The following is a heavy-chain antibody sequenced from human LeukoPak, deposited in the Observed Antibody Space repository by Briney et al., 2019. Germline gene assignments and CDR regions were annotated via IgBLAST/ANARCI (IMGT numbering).Heavy chain of an antibody. J-gene: IGHJ4*02. CDR2: IKSKTDGGTT. CDR1: GFTFSNAW. V-gene: IGHV3-15*01. CDR3: ARFDSSGYYFDY. D-gene: IGHD3-22*01. Sequence: PGGSLRLSCAASGFTFSNAWMSWVRQAPGKGLEWVGRIKSKTDGGTTDYAAPVKGRFTISRDDSRNTLYLQMNSLKTEDTAVYYCARFDSSGYYFDYWGQGTLVTVSS.